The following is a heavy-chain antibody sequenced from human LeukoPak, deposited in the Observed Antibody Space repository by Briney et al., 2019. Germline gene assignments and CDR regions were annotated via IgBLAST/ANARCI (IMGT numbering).Heavy chain of an antibody. CDR1: GYTFTGYY. J-gene: IGHJ5*02. V-gene: IGHV1-2*02. CDR2: ISPNNGGT. CDR3: ARGPFMPNPWFDP. D-gene: IGHD2-2*01. Sequence: ASVKVSCKASGYTFTGYYMHWVRQAPGQGLEWMGWISPNNGGTNYAQKLQGRVTITRDTSIGTAYMELSGLSSDDTAVYYCARGPFMPNPWFDPWGQGTLVTVSS.